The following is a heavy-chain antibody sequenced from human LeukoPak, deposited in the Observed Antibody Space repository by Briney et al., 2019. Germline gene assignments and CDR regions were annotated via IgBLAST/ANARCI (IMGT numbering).Heavy chain of an antibody. CDR2: VYYSGNT. J-gene: IGHJ3*01. CDR1: GVSISTYF. V-gene: IGHV4-59*01. Sequence: SETLSLTCTVSGVSISTYFWSWIRQPPGKGLERIGYVYYSGNTNYNPSLQSRVTISIDTPKKYFSLKLTSLTAADTAFYYCARGARDTGRAFDLWGQGTMVTVSS. D-gene: IGHD3-10*01. CDR3: ARGARDTGRAFDL.